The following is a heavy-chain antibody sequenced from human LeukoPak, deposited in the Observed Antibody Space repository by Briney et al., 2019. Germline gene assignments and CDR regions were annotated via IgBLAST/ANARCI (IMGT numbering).Heavy chain of an antibody. CDR3: AKEKILSTGHYFYFYGMDV. Sequence: GGSLRLSCAASGFTFSNYAMSWVRQAPGKGLEWVSAISGSGGSTYYADSVKGRFTISRDNFKNTLYLQLNSLRAEDTAKYYCAKEKILSTGHYFYFYGMDVWGQGTTVSVSS. J-gene: IGHJ6*02. D-gene: IGHD3-3*01. CDR2: ISGSGGST. CDR1: GFTFSNYA. V-gene: IGHV3-23*01.